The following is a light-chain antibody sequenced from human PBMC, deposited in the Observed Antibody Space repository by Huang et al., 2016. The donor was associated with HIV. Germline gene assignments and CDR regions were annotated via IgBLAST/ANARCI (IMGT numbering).Light chain of an antibody. J-gene: IGKJ2*01. CDR1: QSVSSD. V-gene: IGKV3-20*01. Sequence: EIVLAQSPGTLSLSPGERATLSCRASQSVSSDVAWYQQKPGQAPRLLIYGASTRATGIPDRFSGSGSGTDFTLTISRLEPEDFAVYYCQQSDTSPQTFGQGTKLEIK. CDR2: GAS. CDR3: QQSDTSPQT.